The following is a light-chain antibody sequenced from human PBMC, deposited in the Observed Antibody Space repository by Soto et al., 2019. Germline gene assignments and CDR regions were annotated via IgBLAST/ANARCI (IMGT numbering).Light chain of an antibody. Sequence: QSALTQPPSVSGSPGQSVTISCTGTSSDVGSYNRVAWYQQPPGTAPKLMIYEVSNRPSGVPDRFSGSKSGNTASLTISGLQAEDEADYYCNSYTSSGTVVFGGGTKLTVL. CDR1: SSDVGSYNR. CDR3: NSYTSSGTVV. J-gene: IGLJ2*01. V-gene: IGLV2-18*02. CDR2: EVS.